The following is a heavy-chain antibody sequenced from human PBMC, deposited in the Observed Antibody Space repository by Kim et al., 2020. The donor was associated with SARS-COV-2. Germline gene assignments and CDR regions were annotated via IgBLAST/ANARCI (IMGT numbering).Heavy chain of an antibody. V-gene: IGHV3-48*02. CDR2: ISSSSSTI. CDR3: ASAAEYSSSWGSY. CDR1: GFTFSSYS. J-gene: IGHJ4*02. D-gene: IGHD6-13*01. Sequence: GGSLRLSCAASGFTFSSYSMNWVRQAPGKGLEWVSYISSSSSTIYYADSVKGRFTISRDNAKNSLYLQMNSLRDEDTAVYYCASAAEYSSSWGSYWGQGTLVTVSS.